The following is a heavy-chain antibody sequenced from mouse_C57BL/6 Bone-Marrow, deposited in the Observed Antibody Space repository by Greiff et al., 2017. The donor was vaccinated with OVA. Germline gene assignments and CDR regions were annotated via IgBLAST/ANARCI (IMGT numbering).Heavy chain of an antibody. CDR3: AKDYDYEVPRFAY. Sequence: LVESGAELVKPGASVKLSCTASGFNIKDYYMHWVRQRTEQGLEWIGRIDPEDGETKYAPKFQGKATITADTSSNTAYLQLSSLTSEDTAVYYWAKDYDYEVPRFAYWGQGTLVTVSA. D-gene: IGHD2-4*01. V-gene: IGHV14-2*01. J-gene: IGHJ3*01. CDR1: GFNIKDYY. CDR2: IDPEDGET.